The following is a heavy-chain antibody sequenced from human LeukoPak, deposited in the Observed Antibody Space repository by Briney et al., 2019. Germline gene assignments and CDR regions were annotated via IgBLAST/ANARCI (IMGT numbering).Heavy chain of an antibody. V-gene: IGHV1-69*05. CDR2: IIPIFGTA. CDR3: ARSLVVPAADAFDI. Sequence: GSSVKVSCKASGGTFSSYAISWVRQAPGQGLEWMGGIIPIFGTANYAQKFQGRVTITTDESTSTAYMELSSLRSEDTAVYYCARSLVVPAADAFDIWGQGTMVTVSS. J-gene: IGHJ3*02. D-gene: IGHD2-2*01. CDR1: GGTFSSYA.